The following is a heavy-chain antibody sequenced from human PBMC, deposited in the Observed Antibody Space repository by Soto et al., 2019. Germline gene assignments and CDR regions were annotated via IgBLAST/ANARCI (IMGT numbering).Heavy chain of an antibody. V-gene: IGHV4-59*01. Sequence: SETLSLTCTVSGGTISTYYWSWIRQSPGKGLEWIGYIYYSGSTNYNPSLKSRVTISVDTSKNQFSLKLSSVTAADTAVYYCARVLRITTVTNDAFDIWGQGTMVTVSS. J-gene: IGHJ3*02. CDR3: ARVLRITTVTNDAFDI. D-gene: IGHD4-17*01. CDR2: IYYSGST. CDR1: GGTISTYY.